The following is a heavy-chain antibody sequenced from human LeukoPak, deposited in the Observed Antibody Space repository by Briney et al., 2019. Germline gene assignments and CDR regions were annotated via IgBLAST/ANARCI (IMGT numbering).Heavy chain of an antibody. D-gene: IGHD3-3*01. Sequence: ASVKVFCKASGGTFSSYAISWVRQAPGQGLEWMGGIIPIFGTANYAQKFQGRVTITADESTSTAYMELSSLRSEDTAVYYCAGTLSPLLDDFWRGYYRAFDYWGQGTLVTVSS. CDR1: GGTFSSYA. CDR3: AGTLSPLLDDFWRGYYRAFDY. J-gene: IGHJ4*02. V-gene: IGHV1-69*13. CDR2: IIPIFGTA.